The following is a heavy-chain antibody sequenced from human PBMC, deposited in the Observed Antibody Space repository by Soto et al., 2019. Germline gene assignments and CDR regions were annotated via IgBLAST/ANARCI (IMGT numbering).Heavy chain of an antibody. Sequence: ASVKVSCKASGYTFTSYCISWVRQAPGQGLEWMGWISAYNGNTNYAQKLQGRVTMTTDTSTSTAYMELRSLRSDDTAVYYCARILGDFYYYGMDVWGQGTTVTVSS. D-gene: IGHD2-21*01. CDR2: ISAYNGNT. V-gene: IGHV1-18*01. CDR3: ARILGDFYYYGMDV. CDR1: GYTFTSYC. J-gene: IGHJ6*02.